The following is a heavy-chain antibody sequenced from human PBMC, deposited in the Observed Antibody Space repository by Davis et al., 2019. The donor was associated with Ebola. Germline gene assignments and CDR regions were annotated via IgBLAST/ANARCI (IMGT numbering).Heavy chain of an antibody. V-gene: IGHV3-74*01. CDR1: GFTFSSYW. CDR2: INSDGSST. J-gene: IGHJ3*02. CDR3: ARGQGYNFGSAFDI. D-gene: IGHD5-18*01. Sequence: GESLKISCAASGFTFSSYWMHWVRQVPGKGLVWVSRINSDGSSTSYADSVKGRFTISRDNSKNTLYLQMNSLRAEDTAVYYCARGQGYNFGSAFDIWGQGTMVTVSS.